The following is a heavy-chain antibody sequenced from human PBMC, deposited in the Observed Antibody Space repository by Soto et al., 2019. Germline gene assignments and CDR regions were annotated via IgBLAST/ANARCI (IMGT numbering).Heavy chain of an antibody. V-gene: IGHV4-30-2*01. D-gene: IGHD3-3*01. J-gene: IGHJ4*02. CDR1: GGSISSGGYS. Sequence: SETLSLTCAVSGGSISSGGYSWSWIRQPPGKGLEWIGYIYHSGSTYYNPSLKSRVTISVDRSKNQFSLKLSSVTAADTAVYYCARGRYYDFWSGYPLIDYWGQGTLVTVSS. CDR2: IYHSGST. CDR3: ARGRYYDFWSGYPLIDY.